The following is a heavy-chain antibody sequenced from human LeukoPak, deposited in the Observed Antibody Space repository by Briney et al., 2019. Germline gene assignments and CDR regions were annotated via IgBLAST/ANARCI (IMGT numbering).Heavy chain of an antibody. Sequence: SETLSLTCTVSGGSISNINYYWGWIRQPPGKGLEWIGYIYYSGSTNYNPSLKSRVTISIDTSNNQFSLKLTSVTAADTAVYYCAKTLLRDDAFDIWGQGTVVTVSS. D-gene: IGHD2/OR15-2a*01. CDR1: GGSISNINYY. CDR3: AKTLLRDDAFDI. J-gene: IGHJ3*02. CDR2: IYYSGST. V-gene: IGHV4-61*05.